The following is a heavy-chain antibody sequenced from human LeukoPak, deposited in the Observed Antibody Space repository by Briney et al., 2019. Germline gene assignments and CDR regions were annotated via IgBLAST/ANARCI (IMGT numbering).Heavy chain of an antibody. J-gene: IGHJ4*01. Sequence: SQTLSLTCSVSGDSISSGSFYWSWIRQPAGRGLEWIGYIYYSGSTNYNPSLKSRVTISVDTSKNQFSLKLSSVTAADTAVYYCAREVVAAPGTVDYWGQGTLVTVSS. CDR2: IYYSGST. CDR3: AREVVAAPGTVDY. V-gene: IGHV4-61*10. CDR1: GDSISSGSFY. D-gene: IGHD6-13*01.